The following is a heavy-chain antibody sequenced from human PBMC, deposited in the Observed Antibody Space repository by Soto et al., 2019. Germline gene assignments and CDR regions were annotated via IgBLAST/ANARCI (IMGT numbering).Heavy chain of an antibody. CDR3: ARFVGAYVTDRKLKNAFDI. V-gene: IGHV4-31*03. J-gene: IGHJ3*02. CDR1: GGSISSGGYY. D-gene: IGHD4-17*01. CDR2: IYYSGST. Sequence: QVQLQESGPGLVKPSQTLSLTCTVSGGSISSGGYYWSWIRQHPGKGLEWIGYIYYSGSTYYNPSLKSRVTISVDTSKNQFSLKLSSVTAADTAVYYCARFVGAYVTDRKLKNAFDIWGQGTMVTVSS.